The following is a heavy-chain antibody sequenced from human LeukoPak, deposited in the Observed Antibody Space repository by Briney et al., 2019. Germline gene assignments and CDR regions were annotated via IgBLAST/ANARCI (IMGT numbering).Heavy chain of an antibody. CDR3: ARDNPAGP. CDR2: VYTSGNT. CDR1: GGSISGYS. V-gene: IGHV4-4*07. Sequence: SETLSLTCTVSGGSISGYSWSWIRQSAGKGLEWIGRVYTSGNTNYNPSFKSRVTMSIDTSKKQFYLKLRSVTAADTAVYYCARDNPAGPWGQGTLVTVSS. J-gene: IGHJ5*02. D-gene: IGHD3-10*01.